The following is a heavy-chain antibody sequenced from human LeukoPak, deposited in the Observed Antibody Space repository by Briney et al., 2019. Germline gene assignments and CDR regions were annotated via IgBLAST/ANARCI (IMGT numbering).Heavy chain of an antibody. J-gene: IGHJ4*02. V-gene: IGHV4-31*03. Sequence: PSQTLSLTCTVSGGSISSFDSYWSSIRQHRGKGLEWIGCVYYSGSTYFNPSRTSRVTISVDTSKNQFSLNLSSVTAADNAVYYCARGRDAYKVGYWGQGTLVTVSS. CDR2: VYYSGST. CDR3: ARGRDAYKVGY. D-gene: IGHD5-24*01. CDR1: GGSISSFDSY.